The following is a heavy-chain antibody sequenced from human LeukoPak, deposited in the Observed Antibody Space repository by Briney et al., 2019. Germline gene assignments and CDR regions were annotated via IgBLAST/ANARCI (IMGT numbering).Heavy chain of an antibody. V-gene: IGHV4-59*08. CDR2: IYYSGST. CDR3: ANTVAGTGGAFDI. D-gene: IGHD6-19*01. CDR1: GGSISSYY. J-gene: IGHJ3*02. Sequence: PSETLSLTCTVSGGSISSYYWSWIRQPPGKGLEWIGYIYYSGSTNYNPSLKSRVTISVDTSKNQFSLKLSSVTAADTAVYYCANTVAGTGGAFDIWGQGTMVTVSS.